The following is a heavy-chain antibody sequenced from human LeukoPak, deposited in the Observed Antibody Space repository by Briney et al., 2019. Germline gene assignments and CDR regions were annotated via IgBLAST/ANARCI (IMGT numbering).Heavy chain of an antibody. Sequence: VASVKVSCKVSGYTLTELSMHWVRQAPGKGLEWMGGFDPEDGETIYAQKFQGRVTMTEDTSTDTAYMELSSLRSEDTAVYYCATMTNDATPYYFDYWGQGTLVTVSS. J-gene: IGHJ4*02. CDR2: FDPEDGET. D-gene: IGHD1-1*01. CDR3: ATMTNDATPYYFDY. CDR1: GYTLTELS. V-gene: IGHV1-24*01.